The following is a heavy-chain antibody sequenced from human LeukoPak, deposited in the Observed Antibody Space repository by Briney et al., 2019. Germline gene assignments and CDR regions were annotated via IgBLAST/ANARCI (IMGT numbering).Heavy chain of an antibody. CDR3: AHSDYYDSSGYQPLYYFDY. J-gene: IGHJ4*02. Sequence: TLSLTCTVSGGSISSYYWSWIRQPPGKALEWLALIYWDDDKRYSPSLKSRLTITKDTSKNQVVLTMTNMDPVDTATYYCAHSDYYDSSGYQPLYYFDYWGQGTLVTVSS. CDR2: IYWDDDK. D-gene: IGHD3-22*01. CDR1: GGSISSYYW. V-gene: IGHV2-5*08.